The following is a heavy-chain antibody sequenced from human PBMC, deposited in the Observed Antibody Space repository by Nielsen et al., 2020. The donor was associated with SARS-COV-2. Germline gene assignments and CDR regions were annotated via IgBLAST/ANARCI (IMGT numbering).Heavy chain of an antibody. CDR1: GGSISSSSYY. CDR2: IYYSGST. D-gene: IGHD2-8*01. Sequence: SETLSLTCTVSGGSISSSSYYWGWIRQHPGKGLEWIGYIYYSGSTYHNPSLKSRVTISVDTSKNQFSLKLSSVTAADTAVYYCARLNKGCTNGVCSAGFDYWGQGTLVTVSS. CDR3: ARLNKGCTNGVCSAGFDY. V-gene: IGHV4-31*03. J-gene: IGHJ4*02.